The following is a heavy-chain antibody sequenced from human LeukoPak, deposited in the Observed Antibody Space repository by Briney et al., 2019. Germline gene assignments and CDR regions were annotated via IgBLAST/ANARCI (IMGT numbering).Heavy chain of an antibody. D-gene: IGHD6-19*01. Sequence: GGSLRLSCAASGFTFSSYSTSSVRQAPGKGLESVSAISDSGGSTYYADSMKGRFTISRDNTKNTLYLQMNSLRAEDKAVYYCAKDSSSLYFDYWGQGTLVTVSS. CDR2: ISDSGGST. V-gene: IGHV3-23*01. CDR3: AKDSSSLYFDY. J-gene: IGHJ4*02. CDR1: GFTFSSYS.